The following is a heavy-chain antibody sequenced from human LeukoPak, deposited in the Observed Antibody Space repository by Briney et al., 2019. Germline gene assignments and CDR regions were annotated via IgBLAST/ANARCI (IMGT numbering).Heavy chain of an antibody. J-gene: IGHJ4*02. Sequence: SKTLSLTGTGSGGSISGYYWSWIRQPPGKGLEWIGYIFSSGSTNYNPSLKSRVTISEDTSVNQFSLKLSSVTAADTAVYYCARHYYDRSDSYSFDYWGQGTLVTVSS. CDR3: ARHYYDRSDSYSFDY. D-gene: IGHD3-22*01. CDR2: IFSSGST. CDR1: GGSISGYY. V-gene: IGHV4-59*08.